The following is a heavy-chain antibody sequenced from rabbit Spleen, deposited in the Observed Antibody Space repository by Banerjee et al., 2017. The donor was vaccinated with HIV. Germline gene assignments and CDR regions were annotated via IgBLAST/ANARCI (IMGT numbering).Heavy chain of an antibody. J-gene: IGHJ4*01. CDR2: INAATAKP. CDR1: GFSFGDRDG. D-gene: IGHD1-1*01. V-gene: IGHV1S45*01. Sequence: QEQLVESGGGLVQPEGSLTLTCKASGFSFGDRDGMCWVRQAPGKGLEWIACINAATAKPVYATWAKGRFTISRTSSTTVTLRMTSLTAADTATYFCARDLVGVIGWNFYLWGPGTLVTVS. CDR3: ARDLVGVIGWNFYL.